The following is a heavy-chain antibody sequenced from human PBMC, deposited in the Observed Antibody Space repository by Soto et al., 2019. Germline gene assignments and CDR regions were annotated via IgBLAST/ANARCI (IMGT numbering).Heavy chain of an antibody. Sequence: GGSLRLSCAASGFTFSSYAMNWVRQAPGPGLEWVSYISSSRSTIYYADSVKGRFTISRDNAKNSLYLQMNSLRDEDTAVYHCSRTITYYDILTGYYSPLDYWGQGTLVTVSS. CDR3: SRTITYYDILTGYYSPLDY. CDR1: GFTFSSYA. CDR2: ISSSRSTI. V-gene: IGHV3-48*02. J-gene: IGHJ4*02. D-gene: IGHD3-9*01.